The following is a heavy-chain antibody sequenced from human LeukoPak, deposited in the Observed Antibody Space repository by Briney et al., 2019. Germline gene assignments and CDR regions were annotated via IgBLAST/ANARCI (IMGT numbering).Heavy chain of an antibody. CDR2: ISYSGST. Sequence: TSETLSLTCTVSGGSISSYYWSWIRQPPGKGLEWIACISYSGSTKYNPSLKSRVTISIDTSKNQLSLKLSSVTAADTAVYYCAREPGFDSSGYLNWFDPWGQGTLVTVSS. CDR1: GGSISSYY. J-gene: IGHJ5*02. D-gene: IGHD3-22*01. CDR3: AREPGFDSSGYLNWFDP. V-gene: IGHV4-59*01.